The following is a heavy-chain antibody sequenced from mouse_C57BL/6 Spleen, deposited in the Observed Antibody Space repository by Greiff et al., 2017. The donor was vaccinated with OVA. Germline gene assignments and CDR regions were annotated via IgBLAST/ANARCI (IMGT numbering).Heavy chain of an antibody. Sequence: EVKLMESGGGLVQPGGSLSLSCAASGFTFTDYYMSWVRQPPGKALEWLGFIRNKANGYTTEYSASVKGRFTISRDNSQSILYLQMNALRAEDSATYYCARDEGFSYFDYWGQGTTLTVSS. CDR1: GFTFTDYY. V-gene: IGHV7-3*01. CDR2: IRNKANGYTT. CDR3: ARDEGFSYFDY. J-gene: IGHJ2*01.